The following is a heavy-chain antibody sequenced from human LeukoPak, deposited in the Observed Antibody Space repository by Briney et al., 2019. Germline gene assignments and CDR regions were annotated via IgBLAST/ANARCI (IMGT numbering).Heavy chain of an antibody. CDR2: IKLDGSEK. Sequence: GGSLRLSCVASGFTFGKYWMSWVRQAPGKGLEWVANIKLDGSEKNYVDSVKGRFTISRDNTKNSLYLQMNSLRVEDTAVYYCARDPSGSGWSLNNWGQGTLVTVSS. D-gene: IGHD6-19*01. V-gene: IGHV3-7*01. J-gene: IGHJ4*02. CDR3: ARDPSGSGWSLNN. CDR1: GFTFGKYW.